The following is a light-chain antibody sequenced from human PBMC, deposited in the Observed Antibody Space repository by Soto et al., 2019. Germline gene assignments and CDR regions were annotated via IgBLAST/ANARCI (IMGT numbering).Light chain of an antibody. CDR2: DAS. V-gene: IGKV3-11*01. J-gene: IGKJ2*01. CDR1: QNVSSY. CDR3: QQRSNWPLYT. Sequence: EIVLTQSPATLSLSPGERAILSCRASQNVSSYLAWYQQKPGQAPRLLIYDASNRATGIPARFSGSGSGTDFTLTISSLEPEDFAVYYCQQRSNWPLYTFGQGTKLEIK.